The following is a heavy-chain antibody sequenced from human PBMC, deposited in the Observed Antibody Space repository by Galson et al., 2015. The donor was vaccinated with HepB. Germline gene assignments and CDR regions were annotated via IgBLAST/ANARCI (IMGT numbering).Heavy chain of an antibody. Sequence: SLRLSCAVSGVTFNGYAMNWVRQAPGKGLEWVADISASGGSRDYVDSVKGRFTVSRDNSKNTVYLQMNSLRVEDTATYYCAKGYCSVTSCYYDYWGQGTQVSVSS. CDR2: ISASGGSR. J-gene: IGHJ4*02. V-gene: IGHV3-23*01. D-gene: IGHD2-15*01. CDR1: GVTFNGYA. CDR3: AKGYCSVTSCYYDY.